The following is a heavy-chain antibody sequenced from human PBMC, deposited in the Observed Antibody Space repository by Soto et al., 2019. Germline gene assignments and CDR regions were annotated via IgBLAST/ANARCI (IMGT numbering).Heavy chain of an antibody. D-gene: IGHD2-8*01. CDR2: INPKSGGT. V-gene: IGHV1-2*04. CDR3: ARGHSTDCSNGVCSFFYNHEMDV. J-gene: IGHJ6*02. CDR1: GYSFTDYH. Sequence: ASVKVSCQASGYSFTDYHIHWVRQAPGQGLEWLGRINPKSGGTSTAQKFQGWVTMTRDRSISTVYMELTRLRSDDTAVYFCARGHSTDCSNGVCSFFYNHEMDVWGQGTTVTSP.